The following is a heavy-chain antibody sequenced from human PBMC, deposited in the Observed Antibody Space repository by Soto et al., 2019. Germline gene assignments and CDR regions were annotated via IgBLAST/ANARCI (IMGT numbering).Heavy chain of an antibody. CDR2: ISYDGSNK. D-gene: IGHD3-16*01. CDR3: AREADYFYDAFDI. V-gene: IGHV3-30-3*01. CDR1: GFTFSSYA. J-gene: IGHJ3*02. Sequence: PGGSLRLSCAASGFTFSSYAMHWVRQAPGKGLEWVAVISYDGSNKYYADSVKGRFTISRDNSKNTLYLQMNSLRAEDTAVYYCAREADYFYDAFDIWGQGTMVTVSS.